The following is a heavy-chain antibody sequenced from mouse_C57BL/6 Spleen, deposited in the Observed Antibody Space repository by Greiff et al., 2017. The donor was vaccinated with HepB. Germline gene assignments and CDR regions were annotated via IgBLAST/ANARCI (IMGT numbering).Heavy chain of an antibody. J-gene: IGHJ3*01. V-gene: IGHV1-26*01. CDR2: INPNNGGT. CDR1: GYTFTDYY. D-gene: IGHD1-1*01. CDR3: AREGITTVPFAY. Sequence: EVQLQQSGPELVKPGASVKISCKASGYTFTDYYMNWVKQSHGKSLEWIGDINPNNGGTSYNQKFKGKATLTVDKSSSTAYMELRSLTSEDSAVYYCAREGITTVPFAYWGQGTLVTVSA.